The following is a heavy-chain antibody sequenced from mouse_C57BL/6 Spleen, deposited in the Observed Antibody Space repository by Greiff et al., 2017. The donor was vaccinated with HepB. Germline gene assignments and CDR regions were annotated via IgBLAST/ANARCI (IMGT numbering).Heavy chain of an antibody. CDR1: GYTFTSYW. J-gene: IGHJ2*01. CDR3: ARWWDYDGRAYYFDY. D-gene: IGHD2-4*01. CDR2: INPSNGGT. V-gene: IGHV1-53*01. Sequence: VQLQQSGTELVKPGASVKLSCKASGYTFTSYWMHWVKQRPGQGLEWIGNINPSNGGTNYNEKFKSKATLTVDKSSSTAYMQLSSLTSEDSAVYYCARWWDYDGRAYYFDYWGQGTTLTVSS.